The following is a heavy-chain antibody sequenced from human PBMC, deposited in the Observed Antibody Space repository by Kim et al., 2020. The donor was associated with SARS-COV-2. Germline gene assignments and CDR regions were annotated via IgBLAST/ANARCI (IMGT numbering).Heavy chain of an antibody. Sequence: GGSLRLSCAASGFTFSSYGMHWVRQAPGKGLEWVAVISYDGSNKYYADSVKGRFTISRDNSKNTLYLQMNSLRAEDTAVYYCAKEGEYQLLYGSGYLDSWGQGTLVTVSS. V-gene: IGHV3-30*18. CDR3: AKEGEYQLLYGSGYLDS. J-gene: IGHJ4*02. CDR2: ISYDGSNK. D-gene: IGHD2-2*02. CDR1: GFTFSSYG.